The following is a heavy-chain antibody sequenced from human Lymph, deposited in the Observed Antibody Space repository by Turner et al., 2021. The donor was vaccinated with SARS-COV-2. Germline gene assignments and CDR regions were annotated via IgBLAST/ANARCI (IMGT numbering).Heavy chain of an antibody. V-gene: IGHV1-69*10. CDR3: ARDSPYCSSTSCYDP. D-gene: IGHD2-2*01. CDR2: IIPILAIA. Sequence: QVQLVQSGAEVKKPGSSVKVSCNASGGTFSSYAITRVRQAPGQGLEWMVVIIPILAIANYAQKFQGRVTITADKSTCTAYMELSSLRSEDTAVYYCARDSPYCSSTSCYDPWGQGTLVTVSS. CDR1: GGTFSSYA. J-gene: IGHJ5*02.